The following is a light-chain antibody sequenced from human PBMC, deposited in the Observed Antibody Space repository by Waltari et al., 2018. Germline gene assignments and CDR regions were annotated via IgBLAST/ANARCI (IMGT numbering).Light chain of an antibody. V-gene: IGLV2-23*02. CDR2: EVN. J-gene: IGLJ2*01. CDR3: CSYAGTPRVV. Sequence: QSALTQPASVSGSPGQSITISCTGTNTDIGSYNLVSWYQQHPGKAPKVIIFEVNKRPSGVSNRFSGSKSGNMASLTVSGLHPEDEADYYCCSYAGTPRVVFGGGTKLTVL. CDR1: NTDIGSYNL.